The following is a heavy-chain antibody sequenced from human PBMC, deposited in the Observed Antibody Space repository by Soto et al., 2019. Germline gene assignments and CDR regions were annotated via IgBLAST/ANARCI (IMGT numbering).Heavy chain of an antibody. CDR3: ARHVPYQWHDY. CDR1: GGSISSYY. V-gene: IGHV4-59*08. Sequence: SETLSLTCTVSGGSISSYYWSWIRQPPGKGLEWIGSISYSGSTHYNPSLNSRVTISLDTSKNHFSLKLSSVTAADTAIYYCARHVPYQWHDYWGRGTLVTVSS. D-gene: IGHD6-19*01. J-gene: IGHJ4*02. CDR2: ISYSGST.